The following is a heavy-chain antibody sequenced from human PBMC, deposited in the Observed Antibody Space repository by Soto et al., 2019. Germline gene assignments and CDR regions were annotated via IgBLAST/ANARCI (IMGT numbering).Heavy chain of an antibody. CDR1: GFTFSTYA. CDR3: AKARDYYDSSGLYYFDY. D-gene: IGHD3-22*01. CDR2: ISGSGGST. Sequence: QPGGSLRLSCAASGFTFSTYALSWVRQAPGKGLEWVSTISGSGGSTNYADSVKGRFSISRDNSKNTLFLQMSSLRAEDTAVYYCAKARDYYDSSGLYYFDYWGQGTLVTVSS. J-gene: IGHJ4*02. V-gene: IGHV3-23*01.